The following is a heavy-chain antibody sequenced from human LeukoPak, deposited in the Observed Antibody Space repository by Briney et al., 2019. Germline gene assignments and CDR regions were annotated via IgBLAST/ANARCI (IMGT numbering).Heavy chain of an antibody. CDR1: GFTFSSYG. J-gene: IGHJ6*04. Sequence: GRSLRLSCAASGFTFSSYGMHWVRQAPGKGLEWVAVISYDGSNQYYADSVKGRFTISRDNSKNTLHLQMNSLRAEDTAVYYCEKDSQYSSTWGSYVWGKGTTVTVSS. V-gene: IGHV3-30*18. CDR3: EKDSQYSSTWGSYV. D-gene: IGHD6-13*01. CDR2: ISYDGSNQ.